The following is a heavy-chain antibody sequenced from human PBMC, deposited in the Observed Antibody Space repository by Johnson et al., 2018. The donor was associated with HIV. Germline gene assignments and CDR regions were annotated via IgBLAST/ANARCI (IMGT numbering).Heavy chain of an antibody. J-gene: IGHJ3*02. Sequence: QVQLVETGGDLIQPGGSLRLSCAASGFTVSSNYMSWVRQAPGKGLEWVAVISYDGNNKYSADSVKGRFTISRDNSKNTLYLQMNSLRVEDTAVYYCAKSTQASILRESGPYGAFDIWGQGTMVTVSS. CDR1: GFTVSSNY. D-gene: IGHD3-10*01. V-gene: IGHV3-30*18. CDR3: AKSTQASILRESGPYGAFDI. CDR2: ISYDGNNK.